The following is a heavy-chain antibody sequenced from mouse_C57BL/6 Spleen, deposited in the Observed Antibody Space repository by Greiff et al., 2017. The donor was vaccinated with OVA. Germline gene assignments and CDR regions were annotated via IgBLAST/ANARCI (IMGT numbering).Heavy chain of an antibody. Sequence: VQLQQPGAELVMPGASVKLSCKASGYTFTSYWMHWVKQRPGQGLEWIGEIDPSDSYTNYNQKFKGKSTLTVDKSSSTAYMQLSSLTSEDSAVYYCARTQATTMDYWGQGTSVTVSS. J-gene: IGHJ4*01. D-gene: IGHD3-2*02. CDR2: IDPSDSYT. V-gene: IGHV1-69*01. CDR1: GYTFTSYW. CDR3: ARTQATTMDY.